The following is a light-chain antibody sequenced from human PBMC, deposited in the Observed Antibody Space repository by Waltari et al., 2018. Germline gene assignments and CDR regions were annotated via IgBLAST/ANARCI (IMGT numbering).Light chain of an antibody. V-gene: IGKV1-39*01. CDR3: QQTYSAPWT. J-gene: IGKJ1*01. Sequence: DIQLTQSPSSLSASLEDRVVVTCRSSQNIGKFLNWYQQRPGTAPKLLIFAASSLRSGVPPRFSGSGSGTDFTLIITSLEPEDFATYYCQQTYSAPWTFGQGTRVEIK. CDR2: AAS. CDR1: QNIGKF.